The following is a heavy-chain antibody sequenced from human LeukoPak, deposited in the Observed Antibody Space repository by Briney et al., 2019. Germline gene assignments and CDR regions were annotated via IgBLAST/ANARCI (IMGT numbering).Heavy chain of an antibody. CDR1: GFTFSSYA. CDR3: VRDGGYCSGGSCNTNPSLNNWFDP. D-gene: IGHD2-15*01. J-gene: IGHJ5*02. CDR2: ISGSGGST. V-gene: IGHV3-23*01. Sequence: QNGGSLRLSCAASGFTFSSYAMSWVRQAPGKGLEWVSAISGSGGSTYYADSVKGRFTISRDNSKNTLYLQMNSLRAEDTAVYYCVRDGGYCSGGSCNTNPSLNNWFDPWGQGTLVTVSS.